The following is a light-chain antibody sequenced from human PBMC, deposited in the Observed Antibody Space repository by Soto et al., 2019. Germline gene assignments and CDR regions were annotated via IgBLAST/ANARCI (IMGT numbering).Light chain of an antibody. CDR1: QIVINN. Sequence: EIVLTHSPGTLSFSPLERATLSFSSSQIVINNYLAWYQHKPGQAPRLLIYGASSRATGIPARFSGSGSGTEFSLTINSLQSEDFAVYYCQEYNTWPWTFGQGTKVDIK. CDR2: GAS. J-gene: IGKJ1*01. V-gene: IGKV3-15*01. CDR3: QEYNTWPWT.